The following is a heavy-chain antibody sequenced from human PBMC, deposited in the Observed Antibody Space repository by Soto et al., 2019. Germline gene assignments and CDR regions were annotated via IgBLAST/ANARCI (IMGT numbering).Heavy chain of an antibody. Sequence: QVQLVQSGAEVKKPGASVKVSCKASGYTFTSYAITWVRQAPGQGLEWVGWISAYNGNTNSAQKLQGRVTMTTDTSTSTDYMELRSLGSDDTAVYYCARDLGAGLVDYWGQGTLVTVSS. CDR2: ISAYNGNT. V-gene: IGHV1-18*01. CDR1: GYTFTSYA. J-gene: IGHJ4*02. D-gene: IGHD6-19*01. CDR3: ARDLGAGLVDY.